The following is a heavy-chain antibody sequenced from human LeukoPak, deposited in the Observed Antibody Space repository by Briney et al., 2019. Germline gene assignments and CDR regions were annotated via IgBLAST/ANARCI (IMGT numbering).Heavy chain of an antibody. D-gene: IGHD6-6*01. J-gene: IGHJ4*02. CDR1: GFTFSGYG. Sequence: GGSLRLSCAASGFTFSGYGMHWVRQAPGKGLEWVAFVRYDGSITSYTDSVKGRFTISRDNSKNTMFLQMDSLRDEDTAVYYCAKDLDINSSPDWGPGALVTVSS. CDR2: VRYDGSIT. CDR3: AKDLDINSSPD. V-gene: IGHV3-30*02.